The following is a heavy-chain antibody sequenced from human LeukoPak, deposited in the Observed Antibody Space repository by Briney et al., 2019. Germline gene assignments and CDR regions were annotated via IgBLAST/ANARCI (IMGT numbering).Heavy chain of an antibody. D-gene: IGHD1-14*01. J-gene: IGHJ6*02. V-gene: IGHV3-74*01. CDR2: VSGDGTTT. CDR1: GFTFSTYW. Sequence: GGSLRLSCAASGFTFSTYWMHWVRQAPGKGLVWVSRVSGDGTTTNYADSVKGRFSISRDNAKNTLFLQVSSLTDEDTAVYYCARGGGGVVRNALDVWDLGTTVTVSS. CDR3: ARGGGGVVRNALDV.